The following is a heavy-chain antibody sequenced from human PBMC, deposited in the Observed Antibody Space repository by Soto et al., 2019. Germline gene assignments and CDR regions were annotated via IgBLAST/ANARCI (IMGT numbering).Heavy chain of an antibody. Sequence: QVQLMQSGAEVRKAGSSVRVSCKASGDTYNNYAFNWVRQAPGQGLEWMGGIFPFIKTANYAQKFQGRVTITAEESTSTVYMDLSSLGSEDTAVYYCARGGYSSSYRFDHWGQGTLVTVSS. CDR1: GDTYNNYA. V-gene: IGHV1-69*01. CDR3: ARGGYSSSYRFDH. CDR2: IFPFIKTA. D-gene: IGHD6-13*01. J-gene: IGHJ4*02.